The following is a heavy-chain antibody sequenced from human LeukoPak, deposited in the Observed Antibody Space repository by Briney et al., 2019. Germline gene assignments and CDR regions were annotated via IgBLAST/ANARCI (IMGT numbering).Heavy chain of an antibody. J-gene: IGHJ3*02. CDR3: ARLATSHAFDI. V-gene: IGHV4-59*01. Sequence: SETLSLTCTVSGGFISSYYWSWIRQLPGKGLEWIGYIYYSGSTNYNPSLKSRVTISVDTSKNQFSLKLSSVTAADTAVYYCARLATSHAFDIWGQGTMVTVSS. D-gene: IGHD6-6*01. CDR1: GGFISSYY. CDR2: IYYSGST.